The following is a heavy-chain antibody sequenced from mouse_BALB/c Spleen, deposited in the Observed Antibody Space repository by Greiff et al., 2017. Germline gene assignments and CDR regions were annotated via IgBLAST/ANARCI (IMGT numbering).Heavy chain of an antibody. CDR1: GYSITSDYA. CDR2: ISYSGST. J-gene: IGHJ2*01. D-gene: IGHD2-4*01. V-gene: IGHV3-2*02. Sequence: VQLQQSGPGLVKPSQSLSLTCTVTGYSITSDYAWNWIRQFPGNKLEWMGYISYSGSTSYNPSLKSRISITRDTSKNQFFLQLNSVTTEDTATYYCAREYYDYDAYFDYWGQGTTLTVSS. CDR3: AREYYDYDAYFDY.